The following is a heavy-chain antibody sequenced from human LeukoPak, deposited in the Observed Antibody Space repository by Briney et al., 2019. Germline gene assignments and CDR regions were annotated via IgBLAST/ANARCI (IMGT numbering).Heavy chain of an antibody. D-gene: IGHD6-13*01. CDR2: IIPIFGTA. V-gene: IGHV1-69*13. CDR1: GGTFSSYA. J-gene: IGHJ5*02. Sequence: ASVTVSCKASGGTFSSYAISWVRQAPGQGLEWMGGIIPIFGTANYAQKFQGRVTITADESTSTAYMELSSLRSEDMAVYYCARGRDSSSWYGNWFDPWGQGTLVTVSS. CDR3: ARGRDSSSWYGNWFDP.